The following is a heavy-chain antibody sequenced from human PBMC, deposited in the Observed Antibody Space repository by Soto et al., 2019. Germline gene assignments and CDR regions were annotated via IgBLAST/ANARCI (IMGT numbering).Heavy chain of an antibody. CDR3: ARGSLPNWKGYSYMDG. V-gene: IGHV4-59*01. Sequence: QVQLQESGPGLVKPSETLSLMCTVSGGSFSSYDWNWIRQPPGKGLEWIGFGSYSENSKYNPSLESRVTISVDTSKNQFSLRLSSATAADTAVYYCARGSLPNWKGYSYMDGWGQGTTVTVSS. D-gene: IGHD1-20*01. CDR1: GGSFSSYD. J-gene: IGHJ6*03. CDR2: GSYSENS.